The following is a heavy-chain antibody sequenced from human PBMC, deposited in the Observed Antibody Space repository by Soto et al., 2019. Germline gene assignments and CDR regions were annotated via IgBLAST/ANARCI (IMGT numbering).Heavy chain of an antibody. CDR1: GFTFSDYY. J-gene: IGHJ5*02. CDR3: ARDLLVGFGEIGWFDP. Sequence: QVQLVESGGGLVKPGGSLRLSCAASGFTFSDYYMSWIRQAPGKGLEWVSYISSSSSYTNYADSVKGRFTISRDNAKNSLYLQMNSLRAEDTAVYYCARDLLVGFGEIGWFDPWGQGTLVTVSS. D-gene: IGHD3-10*01. CDR2: ISSSSSYT. V-gene: IGHV3-11*06.